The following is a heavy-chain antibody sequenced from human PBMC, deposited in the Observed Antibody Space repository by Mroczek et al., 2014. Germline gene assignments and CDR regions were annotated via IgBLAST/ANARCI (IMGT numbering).Heavy chain of an antibody. CDR2: IYYSGST. V-gene: IGHV4-39*01. CDR1: GGSISSSSYY. D-gene: IGHD5-18*01. Sequence: QLVESGPGLVKPSETLSLTCTVSGGSISSSSYYWGWIRQPPGKGLEWIGSIYYSGSTYYNPSLKSRVTISVDTSKNQFSLKLSSVTAADTAVYYCARLRVTAMVFNWFDPWGRGTLVTVSS. J-gene: IGHJ5*02. CDR3: ARLRVTAMVFNWFDP.